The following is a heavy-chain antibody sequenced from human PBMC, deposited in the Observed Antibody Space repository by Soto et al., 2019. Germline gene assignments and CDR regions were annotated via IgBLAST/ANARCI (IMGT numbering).Heavy chain of an antibody. Sequence: GGSLRLSCAASGFTFSSYSMNWVRQAPGKGLEWVSYISSSSSSTIYYADSVKGRFTISRDNAKNSLYLQMNSLRAEDTAVYYCARELRGYPDYWGQGTLVTVSS. CDR3: ARELRGYPDY. V-gene: IGHV3-48*04. CDR1: GFTFSSYS. CDR2: ISSSSSSTI. D-gene: IGHD1-1*01. J-gene: IGHJ4*02.